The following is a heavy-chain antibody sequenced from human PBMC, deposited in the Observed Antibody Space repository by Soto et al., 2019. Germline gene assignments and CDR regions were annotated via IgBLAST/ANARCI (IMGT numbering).Heavy chain of an antibody. CDR2: IYTSGST. Sequence: KPSDTLSLTCTVSCGSISSYYWSWIRQPAGKGLEWIGRIYTSGSTNYNPSLKSRVTMSVDTSKNQFSLKLSSVTAADTAVYYCAISPQRFGELAFDYWGQGTPVTVSS. D-gene: IGHD3-10*01. CDR1: CGSISSYY. CDR3: AISPQRFGELAFDY. J-gene: IGHJ4*02. V-gene: IGHV4-4*07.